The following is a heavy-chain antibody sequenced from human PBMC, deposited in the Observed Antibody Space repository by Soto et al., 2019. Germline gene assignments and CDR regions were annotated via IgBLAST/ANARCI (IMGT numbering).Heavy chain of an antibody. Sequence: GGSLRLSCAASGFTFSSYGMHWVRQAPGKGLEWVAVISYDGSNKYYADSVKGRFTISRDNSKNTLYLQMNSLRAEDTAVYYCAKPEPRYCSGGSCRNDAFDIWGQGTMVTVSS. CDR2: ISYDGSNK. D-gene: IGHD2-15*01. V-gene: IGHV3-30*18. CDR1: GFTFSSYG. J-gene: IGHJ3*02. CDR3: AKPEPRYCSGGSCRNDAFDI.